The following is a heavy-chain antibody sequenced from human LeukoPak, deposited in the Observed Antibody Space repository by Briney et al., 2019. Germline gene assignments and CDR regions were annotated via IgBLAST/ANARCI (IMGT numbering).Heavy chain of an antibody. CDR3: ARDGYSGNDGL. D-gene: IGHD5-12*01. CDR2: IYHSGST. J-gene: IGHJ4*02. CDR1: GGSISSYY. V-gene: IGHV4-59*01. Sequence: SETLSLTCTVSGGSISSYYWSWIRQPPGKGLEWIGYIYHSGSTKYNPSLKSRVTISVDTSKNQFSLKMSSVTAADTAVYYCARDGYSGNDGLWGQGTLVTVSS.